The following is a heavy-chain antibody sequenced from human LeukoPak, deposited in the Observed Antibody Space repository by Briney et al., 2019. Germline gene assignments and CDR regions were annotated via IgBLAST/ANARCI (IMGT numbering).Heavy chain of an antibody. J-gene: IGHJ4*02. CDR1: GFTFSDYY. CDR3: ARDTYYYDSSGYYYPGGCDY. CDR2: ISTGGSTI. V-gene: IGHV3-11*04. Sequence: KSGGSLRLSCAASGFTFSDYYMSWIRQAPGKGLQWVSYISTGGSTIYYADSVKGRFTISRDNAKNSLYLQMNSLRAEDTAVYYCARDTYYYDSSGYYYPGGCDYWGQGTLVTVSS. D-gene: IGHD3-22*01.